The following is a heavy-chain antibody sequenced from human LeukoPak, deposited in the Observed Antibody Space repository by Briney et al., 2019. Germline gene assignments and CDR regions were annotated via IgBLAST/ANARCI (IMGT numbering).Heavy chain of an antibody. CDR1: GFTFSSYA. J-gene: IGHJ4*02. D-gene: IGHD5-18*01. Sequence: GGSLRLSCAASGFTFSSYAMSWVRQAPGKGLEWVSAISGSGGSTYYADSVKGRFTISRDNSKNTLYLQMNSLRAEDTAVYYCAKDGEDRIQLWFGRGYFDYWGQGTLVTVSS. V-gene: IGHV3-23*01. CDR3: AKDGEDRIQLWFGRGYFDY. CDR2: ISGSGGST.